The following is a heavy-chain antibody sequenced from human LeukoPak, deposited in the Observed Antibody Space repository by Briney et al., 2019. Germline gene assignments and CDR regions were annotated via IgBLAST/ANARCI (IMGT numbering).Heavy chain of an antibody. V-gene: IGHV6-1*01. D-gene: IGHD6-6*01. CDR2: TYYRSKWNN. CDR1: GDTISSNTAA. J-gene: IGHJ6*02. Sequence: SQTLSLTCAISGDTISSNTAALNWIRQSPSRGLEWLGRTYYRSKWNNGYAVSVQNRITINLDTSKNQFSLQLKSATPEDTAVYYCTRQRSTSTDYYGMDVWGQGTTVTVSS. CDR3: TRQRSTSTDYYGMDV.